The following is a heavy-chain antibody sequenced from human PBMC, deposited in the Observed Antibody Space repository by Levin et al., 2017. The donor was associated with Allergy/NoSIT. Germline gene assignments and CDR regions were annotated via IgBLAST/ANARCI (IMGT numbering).Heavy chain of an antibody. D-gene: IGHD3-9*01. J-gene: IGHJ6*02. CDR1: GGSFDGYY. Sequence: SETLSLTCAVYGGSFDGYYWSWIRQSPGKGLEWIGEINHSGSTTNYNPSLKSRATISVDTSKNPISLRMTSVTAAATAVYHCARGEFDESPYDVWGQGTTVTVSS. CDR3: ARGEFDESPYDV. V-gene: IGHV4-34*01. CDR2: INHSGSTT.